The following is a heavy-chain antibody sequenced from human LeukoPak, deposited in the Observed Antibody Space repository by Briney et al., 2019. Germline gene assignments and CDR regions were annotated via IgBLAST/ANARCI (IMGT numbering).Heavy chain of an antibody. D-gene: IGHD6-13*01. CDR2: ISSSGSTI. J-gene: IGHJ5*02. CDR1: GFTFSDYY. V-gene: IGHV3-11*01. CDR3: ARYAEYSSSWFDP. Sequence: PGGSLRLSCAASGFTFSDYYMSWIRQAPGKGLEWVSYISSSGSTIYYADSVKGRFTISRDNAKNSLYLQMNSLRAEDTAVYYCARYAEYSSSWFDPWGQGTLVTVSS.